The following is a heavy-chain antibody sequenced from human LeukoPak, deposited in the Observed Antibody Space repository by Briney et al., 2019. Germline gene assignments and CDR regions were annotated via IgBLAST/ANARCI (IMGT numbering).Heavy chain of an antibody. CDR1: GFTFSSYG. Sequence: GGSLRLSCAASGFTFSSYGMHWVRQAPGKGLEWVAVISYDGSNKYYADSVKGRFTISRDNSKNTLYLQMNSLRAEDTAVYYCAKESYMVTSYYYYYMDVWGEGTTVTVSS. V-gene: IGHV3-30*18. CDR2: ISYDGSNK. J-gene: IGHJ6*03. CDR3: AKESYMVTSYYYYYMDV. D-gene: IGHD5-18*01.